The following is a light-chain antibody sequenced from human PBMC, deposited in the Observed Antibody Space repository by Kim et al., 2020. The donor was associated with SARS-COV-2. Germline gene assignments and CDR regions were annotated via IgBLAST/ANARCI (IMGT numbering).Light chain of an antibody. CDR3: QQYGSSYT. J-gene: IGKJ2*01. CDR1: QSVSSSY. Sequence: EIVLTQSPGTLSLSPGERATLSCRASQSVSSSYLAWYQQKPGQAPRLLSYGASSSATGIPDRFSGSGSGTDFTLTISRLEPEDFAVYYCQQYGSSYTFGKGTKLYI. CDR2: GAS. V-gene: IGKV3-20*01.